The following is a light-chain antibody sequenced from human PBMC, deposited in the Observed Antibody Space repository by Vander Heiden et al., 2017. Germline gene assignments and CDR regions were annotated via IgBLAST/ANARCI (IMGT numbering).Light chain of an antibody. CDR2: DAS. J-gene: IGKJ1*01. CDR1: QSISSW. CDR3: QQYNSSWA. V-gene: IGKV1-5*01. Sequence: DIQMTQSPSTLSASVGDRVTITCRASQSISSWLAWYQQKPGKAPKLLIYDASSLESVVPSRFSGSGSGTEFTLTISSLQPDDFATYYCQQYNSSWAFGQGTKVEIK.